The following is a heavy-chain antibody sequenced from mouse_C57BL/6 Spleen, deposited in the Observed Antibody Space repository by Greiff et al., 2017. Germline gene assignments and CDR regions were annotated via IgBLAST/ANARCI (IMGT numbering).Heavy chain of an antibody. CDR1: GFSLTSYG. CDR2: IWSDGST. D-gene: IGHD1-1*01. J-gene: IGHJ3*01. V-gene: IGHV2-6*03. Sequence: VKVVESGPGLVAPSQSLSITCTVSGFSLTSYGVHWVRQPPGKGLEWLVVIWSDGSTTYNSALKSRLSISKDNSKGQVFLKMNSLQTDVTAMYYCARGYYGSSSAWFAYWGQGTLVTVSA. CDR3: ARGYYGSSSAWFAY.